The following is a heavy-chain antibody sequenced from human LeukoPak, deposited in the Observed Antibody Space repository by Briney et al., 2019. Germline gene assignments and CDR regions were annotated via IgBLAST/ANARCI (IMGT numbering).Heavy chain of an antibody. V-gene: IGHV3-30*12. CDR3: AKGGKWDVTPFDY. J-gene: IGHJ4*02. CDR1: GFTFSSYG. CDR2: ISYDGSNK. Sequence: GGSLRLSCAASGFTFSSYGFHWVRQAPGKGLEWVAVISYDGSNKYYADSVKGRFTISRDNSKNTLYLQMNSLRAEDTAVYYCAKGGKWDVTPFDYWGQGTLVTVSS. D-gene: IGHD1-26*01.